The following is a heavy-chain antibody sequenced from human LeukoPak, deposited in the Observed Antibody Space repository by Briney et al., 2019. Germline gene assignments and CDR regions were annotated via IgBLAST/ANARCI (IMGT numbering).Heavy chain of an antibody. Sequence: GRSLRLSGAASGFTFDAYAMRWVRQAPGKGLEWVLGISGSSGSIGYADSVKCRFTISRDNAKTPLYLPMNSPRAEHTALYYCAKARRAYTSSYDYWGQGTLLTVSS. CDR3: AKARRAYTSSYDY. CDR2: ISGSSGSI. CDR1: GFTFDAYA. J-gene: IGHJ4*02. D-gene: IGHD6-6*01. V-gene: IGHV3-9*01.